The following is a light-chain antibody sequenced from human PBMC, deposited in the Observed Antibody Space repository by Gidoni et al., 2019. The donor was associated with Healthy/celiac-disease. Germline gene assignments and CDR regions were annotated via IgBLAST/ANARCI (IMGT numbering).Light chain of an antibody. V-gene: IGKV3-15*01. CDR1: QSVSSN. Sequence: DIVMTQSPATLSVSPGERATLSCRASQSVSSNLAWYQQKPGQAPRLLIYGASTRATGIPARFSGSGSGTEFTLTISSLQSEDFAVYYCQQYNNWPSGTFGPGTKVDIK. J-gene: IGKJ3*01. CDR2: GAS. CDR3: QQYNNWPSGT.